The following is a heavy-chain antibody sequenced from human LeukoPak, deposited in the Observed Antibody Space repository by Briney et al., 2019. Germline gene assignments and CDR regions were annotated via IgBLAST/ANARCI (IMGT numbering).Heavy chain of an antibody. CDR2: IRYDGSRI. CDR3: AKPASQQGDYYYYRDV. V-gene: IGHV3-30*02. D-gene: IGHD6-13*01. CDR1: GFTFRDYG. Sequence: GGSLRLSCAASGFTFRDYGMHWVRQAPGKGLEWVAFIRYDGSRIFYADSVKGRFSISRDNSKNTLYLQMNGLRGEDTASYHCAKPASQQGDYYYYRDVGGKGTTVPVPS. J-gene: IGHJ6*03.